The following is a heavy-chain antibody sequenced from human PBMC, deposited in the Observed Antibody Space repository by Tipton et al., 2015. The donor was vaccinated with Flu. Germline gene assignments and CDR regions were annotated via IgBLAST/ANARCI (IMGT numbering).Heavy chain of an antibody. CDR3: ARRYFEY. V-gene: IGHV3-7*01. Sequence: SLRLSCVASGFTFSDYWMTWVRQAPGKGLEWVANIKQDGSEKYYVDSVKGRFTISRDNAKNALYLQMNSLRAEDTAVYYCARRYFEYWGQGTLVTVSS. CDR2: IKQDGSEK. J-gene: IGHJ4*02. CDR1: GFTFSDYW.